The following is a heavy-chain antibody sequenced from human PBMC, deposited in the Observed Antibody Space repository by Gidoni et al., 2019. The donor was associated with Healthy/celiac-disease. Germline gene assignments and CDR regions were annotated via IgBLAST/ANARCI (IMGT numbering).Heavy chain of an antibody. CDR3: AGPDRWLQLRYWYFDL. CDR1: GFTFSSYA. D-gene: IGHD5-12*01. CDR2: ISGSGGST. J-gene: IGHJ2*01. V-gene: IGHV3-23*01. Sequence: EVQLLESGGGLVQPGGSLRLSCAASGFTFSSYAMSWVRQAPGKGLVWVSAISGSGGSTYYADSVKGRFTISRDNSKNTLYLQMNSLRAEDTAVYYCAGPDRWLQLRYWYFDLWGRGTLVTVSS.